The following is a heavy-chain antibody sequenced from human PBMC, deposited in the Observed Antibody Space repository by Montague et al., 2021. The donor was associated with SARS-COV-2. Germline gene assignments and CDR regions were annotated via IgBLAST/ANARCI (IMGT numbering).Heavy chain of an antibody. CDR3: ARDDIVLQGVTKGMDV. Sequence: SETLSLTCTVSGGSISNNNYYWGWIRQPPGKGLEWIGNMYYSGNTYYNPSLKIRITISIDTSKNQFSLKLSSVTAADTAVYYCARDDIVLQGVTKGMDVWGQGTTVTVSS. V-gene: IGHV4-39*07. CDR1: GGSISNNNYY. D-gene: IGHD3-10*01. CDR2: MYYSGNT. J-gene: IGHJ6*02.